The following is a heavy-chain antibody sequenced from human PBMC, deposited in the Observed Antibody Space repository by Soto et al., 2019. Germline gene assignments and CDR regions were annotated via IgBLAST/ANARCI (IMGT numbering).Heavy chain of an antibody. V-gene: IGHV5-51*01. CDR3: ARHLVGSTRGNFDY. CDR2: IYPYDSDT. J-gene: IGHJ4*01. CDR1: VYSVTNHW. Sequence: PGESLKISCKGSVYSVTNHWIGWVRQMPGKGMEWMGNIYPYDSDTRYSPSFQGQVTISADTSITTAYLQWSGLRASDTAMYFCARHLVGSTRGNFDYWGQGTLVTVSS. D-gene: IGHD2-2*01.